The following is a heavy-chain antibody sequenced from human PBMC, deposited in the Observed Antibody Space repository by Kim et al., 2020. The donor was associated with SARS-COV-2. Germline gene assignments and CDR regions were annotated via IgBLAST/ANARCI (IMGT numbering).Heavy chain of an antibody. Sequence: YADSVKGRFTIARDNSKNPLYLQMNSLRAEDTAVYYCAKEGAASSSWYEYWGQGTLVTVSS. J-gene: IGHJ4*02. V-gene: IGHV3-23*01. CDR3: AKEGAASSSWYEY. D-gene: IGHD6-13*01.